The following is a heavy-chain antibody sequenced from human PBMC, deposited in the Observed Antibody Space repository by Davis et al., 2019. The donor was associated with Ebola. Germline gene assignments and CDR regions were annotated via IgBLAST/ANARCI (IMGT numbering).Heavy chain of an antibody. V-gene: IGHV4-59*08. CDR2: IYYSGST. J-gene: IGHJ4*02. CDR3: ANTLQWLAFES. CDR1: GGSISSYY. Sequence: PSETLSLTCTVSGGSISSYYWSWIRQPPGKGLEWIGYIYYSGSTNYNPSLKGRVTISVDTSKNQFSLKLSSVTAADTAVYYCANTLQWLAFESWGQGVLVTVSS. D-gene: IGHD6-19*01.